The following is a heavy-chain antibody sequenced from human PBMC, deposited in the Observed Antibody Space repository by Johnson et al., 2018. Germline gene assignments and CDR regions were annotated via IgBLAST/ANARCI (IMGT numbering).Heavy chain of an antibody. D-gene: IGHD5-18*01. CDR1: GGSISSYY. J-gene: IGHJ6*02. Sequence: QVQLQESGPGLVKPSETLSLTCTVSGGSISSYYWSWIRQPPGKGLEWIGYTYYSGSTNYNPSLKSRVTISVDPSKNQFSLKLCSWTAADTAVYYCARDLLGVGDTAMVGGMDVWGQGTTVTVSS. CDR3: ARDLLGVGDTAMVGGMDV. V-gene: IGHV4-59*01. CDR2: TYYSGST.